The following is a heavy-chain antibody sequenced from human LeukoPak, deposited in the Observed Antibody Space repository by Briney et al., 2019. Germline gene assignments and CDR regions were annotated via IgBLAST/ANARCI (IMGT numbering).Heavy chain of an antibody. V-gene: IGHV1-2*02. J-gene: IGHJ4*02. CDR3: ARVKGLHCGGDCYPYYFDY. Sequence: ASVKVSCKASGYTFTGYYMRWVRQAPGQGLEWMGWINPNSGGTNCAQKFQGRVTMTRDTSISTAYMELSRLRSDDTAVYYCARVKGLHCGGDCYPYYFDYWGQGTLVTVSS. CDR2: INPNSGGT. CDR1: GYTFTGYY. D-gene: IGHD2-21*02.